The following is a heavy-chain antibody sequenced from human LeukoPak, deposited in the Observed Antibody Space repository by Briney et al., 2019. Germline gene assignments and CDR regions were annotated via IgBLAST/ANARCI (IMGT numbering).Heavy chain of an antibody. CDR2: IYYSGST. Sequence: PSETLSLTCTVSGGSISSGDYYWSWIRQPPGKGLEWIGYIYYSGSTYYNPSLKSRVTISIDTSKNQFSLKLSSVTAADTAVYYCARDLAIWRAFDIWGQGTMVTVSS. J-gene: IGHJ3*02. V-gene: IGHV4-30-4*08. CDR1: GGSISSGDYY. D-gene: IGHD3-16*01. CDR3: ARDLAIWRAFDI.